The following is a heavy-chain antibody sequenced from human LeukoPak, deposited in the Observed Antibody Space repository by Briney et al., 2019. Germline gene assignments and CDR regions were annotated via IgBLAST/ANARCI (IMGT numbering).Heavy chain of an antibody. V-gene: IGHV1-8*01. J-gene: IGHJ6*02. CDR3: ARPLDYYYYGMDV. CDR1: EYTFNGYD. Sequence: GASVKVSCKASEYTFNGYDINWVRQATGQGLEWMGWMNPKTGNTGYAQKFQGRVTMTGNTSITTAYMELSSLTSEDTAVYYCARPLDYYYYGMDVWGQGTTVTVSS. CDR2: MNPKTGNT.